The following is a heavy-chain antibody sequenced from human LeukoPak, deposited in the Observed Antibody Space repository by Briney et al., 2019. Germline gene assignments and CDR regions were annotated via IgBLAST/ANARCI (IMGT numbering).Heavy chain of an antibody. D-gene: IGHD3-22*01. V-gene: IGHV3-21*01. CDR1: GFTFSDYS. J-gene: IGHJ4*02. CDR2: VNTVSSYI. CDR3: ARLRRNSDRSDFFYYYDH. Sequence: PGGSLRLSCAASGFTFSDYSMNWVRQAPAKGLEWVASVNTVSSYIYYADSMRGRFPISRDNAKNSLVLQMNSVRAEDTAVYYCARLRRNSDRSDFFYYYDHWGQGTLVTVSS.